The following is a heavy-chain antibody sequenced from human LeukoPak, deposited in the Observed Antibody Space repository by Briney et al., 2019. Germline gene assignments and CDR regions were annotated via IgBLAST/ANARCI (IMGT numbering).Heavy chain of an antibody. CDR3: ARDDYYGSGSYYNVFTSFDY. CDR2: INHSGST. D-gene: IGHD3-10*01. J-gene: IGHJ4*02. V-gene: IGHV4-34*01. Sequence: PSETLSLTCAVYGGSFSGYYWSWIRQPPGKGLEWIGEINHSGSTNYNPSLKSRVTISVDTSKNQFPLKLSSVTAADTAVYYCARDDYYGSGSYYNVFTSFDYWGQGTLVTVSS. CDR1: GGSFSGYY.